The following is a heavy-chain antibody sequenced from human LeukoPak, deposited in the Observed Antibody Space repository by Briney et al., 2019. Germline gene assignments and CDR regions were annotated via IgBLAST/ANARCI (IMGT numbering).Heavy chain of an antibody. CDR1: GFTFSSYS. D-gene: IGHD3-22*01. CDR2: ISSSSSYI. V-gene: IGHV3-21*01. J-gene: IGHJ4*02. CDR3: ARDISASSGYPDY. Sequence: GGSLRLSCAASGFTFSSYSMNWVRQAPGKGLEWVSSISSSSSYIYYADSVKGRFTISRDNAKNSLYLQMNSLGAEDTAVYYCARDISASSGYPDYWGQGTLVTVSS.